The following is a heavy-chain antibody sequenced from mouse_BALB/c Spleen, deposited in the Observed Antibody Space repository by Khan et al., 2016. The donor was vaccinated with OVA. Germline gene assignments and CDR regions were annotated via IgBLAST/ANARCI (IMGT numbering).Heavy chain of an antibody. V-gene: IGHV9-3-1*01. CDR2: INTYTGET. J-gene: IGHJ3*01. CDR3: EKGDDYDGTY. Sequence: QIQLVQSGPELKKPGEIVKISCKASGYTFTNYGMNWVKQAPGKGLKWMGWINTYTGETTYADDFKGRFAFSLETSASTAYLQINSLRNEDTATYFCEKGDDYDGTYWGKGTLITVS. CDR1: GYTFTNYG. D-gene: IGHD2-4*01.